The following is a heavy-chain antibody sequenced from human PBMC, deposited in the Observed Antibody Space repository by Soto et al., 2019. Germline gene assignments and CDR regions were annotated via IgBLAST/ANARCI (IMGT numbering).Heavy chain of an antibody. CDR2: IIPIFGTA. CDR1: GGTFSSYA. V-gene: IGHV1-69*13. Sequence: SVKVSCKASGGTFSSYAISWVRQAPGQGLEWMGGIIPIFGTANYAQKFQGRVTITADESTSTAYMELGSLRSEDTAVYYCARAPRTTYDFWSGQPGNWFDPWGQGTLVTVSS. CDR3: ARAPRTTYDFWSGQPGNWFDP. J-gene: IGHJ5*02. D-gene: IGHD3-3*01.